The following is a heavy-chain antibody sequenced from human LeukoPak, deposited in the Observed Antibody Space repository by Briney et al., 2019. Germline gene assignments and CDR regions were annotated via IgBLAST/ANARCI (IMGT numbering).Heavy chain of an antibody. V-gene: IGHV5-51*01. J-gene: IGHJ3*02. CDR3: ARPKSYYYDSSGYPQGAFDI. CDR1: GYSFTSYW. Sequence: GESLKISCKGSGYSFTSYWIGWVRQMPGKGLEWMGIIYPGDSGTRYSPSFQGQVTISADKSISTAYLQWSSLKASDTAMYYCARPKSYYYDSSGYPQGAFDIWGQGTMVTVSS. CDR2: IYPGDSGT. D-gene: IGHD3-22*01.